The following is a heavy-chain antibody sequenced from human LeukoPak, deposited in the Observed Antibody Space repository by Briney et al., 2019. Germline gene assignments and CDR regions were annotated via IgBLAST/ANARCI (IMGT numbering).Heavy chain of an antibody. Sequence: PSETLSLTCTVSGGSISNYHWTWIRQPAGKGLEWIGQIHTSGSTNYNPPLESRVAMSIDTPENQVSLTMRSVTATDTAVYYCARRDYSSGRSFDKWGQGTLVTVSS. CDR2: IHTSGST. V-gene: IGHV4-4*07. CDR3: ARRDYSSGRSFDK. CDR1: GGSISNYH. D-gene: IGHD3-22*01. J-gene: IGHJ4*02.